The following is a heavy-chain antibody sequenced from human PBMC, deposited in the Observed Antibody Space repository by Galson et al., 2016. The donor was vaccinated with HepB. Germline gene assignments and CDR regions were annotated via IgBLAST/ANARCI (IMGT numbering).Heavy chain of an antibody. D-gene: IGHD2-15*01. CDR1: GFTFSSYA. CDR2: ISGSGGTT. V-gene: IGHV3-23*01. CDR3: AKGAYSLPENFQH. J-gene: IGHJ1*01. Sequence: SLRLSCAASGFTFSSYAMNWVRQPPGKGLEWVSSISGSGGTTYYADSLKGRFTISRDNSKSTRYLQMNSLRAEDTAVYYCAKGAYSLPENFQHWGQGTLVTVSS.